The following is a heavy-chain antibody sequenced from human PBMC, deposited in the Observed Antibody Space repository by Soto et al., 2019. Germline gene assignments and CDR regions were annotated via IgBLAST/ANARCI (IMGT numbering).Heavy chain of an antibody. D-gene: IGHD1-26*01. CDR1: GFTFSSYA. CDR3: ARDFTWYRLTDWLDP. Sequence: AGGSLRLSCAASGFTFSSYAMSWVRQAPGKGLEWVSAISGSGGSTYYADSVKGRFTISRDNSKNTLYLQMNSLRAEDTAVYYCARDFTWYRLTDWLDPWGQGTLVTVS. J-gene: IGHJ5*02. V-gene: IGHV3-23*01. CDR2: ISGSGGST.